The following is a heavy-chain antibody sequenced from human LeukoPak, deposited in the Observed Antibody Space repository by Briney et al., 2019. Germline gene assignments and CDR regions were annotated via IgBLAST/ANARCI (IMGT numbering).Heavy chain of an antibody. J-gene: IGHJ6*02. V-gene: IGHV3-30*18. CDR2: ISYDGSNK. Sequence: HPGGSLRLSCAASGFTFSSYGMHWVRQAPGKGLEWVAVISYDGSNKYYADSVKGRFTISRDNSKNTLYLQMNSLRAEDTAVYYCAKVKFDSGKLYYYYGMDVWGQGTTVTVSS. CDR1: GFTFSSYG. D-gene: IGHD1-26*01. CDR3: AKVKFDSGKLYYYYGMDV.